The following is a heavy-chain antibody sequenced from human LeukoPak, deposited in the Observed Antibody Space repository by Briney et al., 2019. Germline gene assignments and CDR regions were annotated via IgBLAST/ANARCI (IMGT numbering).Heavy chain of an antibody. Sequence: GGSLRLSCAASGFTYSSYGMHWVRQAPGKGLEWVAVISYDGSNKYYADSVKGRFTISRDNSKNTLYLQMNSLRAEDTAVYYCAKDWELGTVKNGMDVLGQGTTVTVS. D-gene: IGHD7-27*01. V-gene: IGHV3-30*18. CDR1: GFTYSSYG. CDR3: AKDWELGTVKNGMDV. J-gene: IGHJ6*02. CDR2: ISYDGSNK.